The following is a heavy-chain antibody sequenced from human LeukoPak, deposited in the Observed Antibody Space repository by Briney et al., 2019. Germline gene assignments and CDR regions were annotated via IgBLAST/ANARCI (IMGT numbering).Heavy chain of an antibody. J-gene: IGHJ6*03. D-gene: IGHD2-15*01. V-gene: IGHV1-8*03. CDR3: ARGKKDCSGGSCYFYYYYYMDV. Sequence: GASVKVSCKASGYTFTSYDINWVRQATGQGLEWMGWMNPNSGNTGYAQKFQGRVTITRNTSISTAYMELSSLRSEDTAVYYCARGKKDCSGGSCYFYYYYYMDVWGKGTTVTVSS. CDR2: MNPNSGNT. CDR1: GYTFTSYD.